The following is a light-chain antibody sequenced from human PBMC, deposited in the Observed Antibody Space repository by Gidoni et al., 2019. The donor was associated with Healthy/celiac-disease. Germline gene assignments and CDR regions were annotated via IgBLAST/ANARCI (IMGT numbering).Light chain of an antibody. CDR2: WAS. J-gene: IGKJ2*01. Sequence: DIVMTQSPDSLAVSLGERATSNCKSSQSVLYSSNNKHYLAWYQQKPGQPPKLLIYWASTRESGVPDRFSGSGSGTDFTLTISSLQAEDVAVYYCQQYYSTSYTFGQGTKLEIK. CDR1: QSVLYSSNNKHY. CDR3: QQYYSTSYT. V-gene: IGKV4-1*01.